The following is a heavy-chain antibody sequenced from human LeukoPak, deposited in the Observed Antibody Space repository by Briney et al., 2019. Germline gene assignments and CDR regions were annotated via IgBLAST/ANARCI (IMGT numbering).Heavy chain of an antibody. CDR2: IRQDGREK. CDR3: STALDN. Sequence: GGSLRLSCAASGFTFSSSWMDWVHQAPGKGLEWVANIRQDGREKYYVDSVKGRFTISRDNAENSLFLQMDSLRAEDTAVYYCSTALDNWGQGTLVTVSS. V-gene: IGHV3-7*01. CDR1: GFTFSSSW. D-gene: IGHD2-15*01. J-gene: IGHJ4*02.